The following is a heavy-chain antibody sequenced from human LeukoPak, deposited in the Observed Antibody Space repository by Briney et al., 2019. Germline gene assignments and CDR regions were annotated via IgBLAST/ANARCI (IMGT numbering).Heavy chain of an antibody. CDR1: GYTFTGYY. Sequence: ASVKVSCKASGYTFTGYYMYWVRQAPGQGLEWMGWISAYNGNTNYAQKLQGRVTMTTDTSTSTAYMELRSLRSDDTAVYYCARDPTRTLIAVARGHCGGFDYWGQGTLVTVSS. V-gene: IGHV1-18*04. D-gene: IGHD6-19*01. CDR3: ARDPTRTLIAVARGHCGGFDY. J-gene: IGHJ4*02. CDR2: ISAYNGNT.